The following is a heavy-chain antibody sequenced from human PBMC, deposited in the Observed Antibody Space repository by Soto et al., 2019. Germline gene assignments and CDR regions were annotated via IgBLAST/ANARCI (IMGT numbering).Heavy chain of an antibody. D-gene: IGHD5-12*01. J-gene: IGHJ4*02. V-gene: IGHV3-33*01. Sequence: QVQLVESGGGVVQPGKSLSLSCAASGFTFSPCAMHWVRQAPGKGLEWVAFIWYDGSKKYYADSVKGRFTISRDNFKNTVYLQMNSLRAEDTAVYYCARDPPYSGYAFDSWGQGTLVTVSS. CDR2: IWYDGSKK. CDR3: ARDPPYSGYAFDS. CDR1: GFTFSPCA.